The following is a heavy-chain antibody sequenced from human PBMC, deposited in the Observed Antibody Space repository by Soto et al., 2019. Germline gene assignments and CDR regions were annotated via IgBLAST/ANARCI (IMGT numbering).Heavy chain of an antibody. CDR3: ARARMVRGVIYYYGMDV. CDR1: GGSISSGGNY. Sequence: QVQLQESGPGLVKSSQTLSLTCTVSGGSISSGGNYWSWIRQHPGKGLEWIGYIYHSGSTYYNPSLKSRVTVSVDTSKNQLSRKLNSVTAADTAVYYCARARMVRGVIYYYGMDVWGQGTTVTVSS. D-gene: IGHD3-10*01. CDR2: IYHSGST. J-gene: IGHJ6*02. V-gene: IGHV4-31*03.